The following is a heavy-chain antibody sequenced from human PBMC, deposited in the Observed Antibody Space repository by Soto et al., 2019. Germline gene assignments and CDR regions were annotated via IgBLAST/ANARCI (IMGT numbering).Heavy chain of an antibody. CDR1: GGSISSYY. J-gene: IGHJ5*02. CDR3: ARADSSSWYGGNNWFDP. Sequence: PSETLSLTCTVSGGSISSYYWSWIRQPPGKGLEWIGYIYYSGSTNYNPSLKSRVTISVDTSKNQFSLKLSSVTAADTAVYYCARADSSSWYGGNNWFDPWGQGTLVTVS. V-gene: IGHV4-59*01. CDR2: IYYSGST. D-gene: IGHD6-13*01.